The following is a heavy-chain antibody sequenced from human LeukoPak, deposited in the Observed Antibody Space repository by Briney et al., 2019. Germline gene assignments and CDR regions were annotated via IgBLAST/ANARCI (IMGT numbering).Heavy chain of an antibody. V-gene: IGHV3-74*01. CDR3: AKDPPRYYGSGSNNWFDP. CDR2: INTDGSST. Sequence: GGSLRLSCAASGFTFSSYWMHWVRQAPGKGLVWVSRINTDGSSTSYADSVKGRFTISRDNAKNTLYLQMNSLRAEDTAVYYYAKDPPRYYGSGSNNWFDPWGQGTLVTVSS. D-gene: IGHD3-10*01. CDR1: GFTFSSYW. J-gene: IGHJ5*02.